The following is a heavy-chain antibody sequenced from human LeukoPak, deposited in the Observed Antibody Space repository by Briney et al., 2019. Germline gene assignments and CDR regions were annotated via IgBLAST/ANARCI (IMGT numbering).Heavy chain of an antibody. CDR3: ARHSITARPNWFDP. V-gene: IGHV4-39*01. D-gene: IGHD6-6*01. CDR2: IYYSGST. J-gene: IGHJ5*02. CDR1: GGSISSSIYY. Sequence: SETPSLTCTVSGGSISSSIYYWGWIRQPPGKGLEWIGSIYYSGSTYYNPSLKSRVTISVDTSKNQFSLKLSSVTAADTAVYYCARHSITARPNWFDPWGQGTLVTVSS.